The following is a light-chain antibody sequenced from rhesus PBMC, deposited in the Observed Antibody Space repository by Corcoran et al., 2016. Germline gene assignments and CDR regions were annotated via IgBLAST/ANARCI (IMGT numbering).Light chain of an antibody. CDR1: QSVSSY. CDR3: LQSSNWHS. V-gene: IGKV3-24*04. CDR2: GSS. Sequence: EIVMTQSPATLALSPGERATLPCRASQSVSSYLAWYQQKPGQAPRLHIYGSSSRATGIPDRFSGSGDGTEFTLTISRLEPEDVGVYFCLQSSNWHSFGQGTKVEIK. J-gene: IGKJ2*01.